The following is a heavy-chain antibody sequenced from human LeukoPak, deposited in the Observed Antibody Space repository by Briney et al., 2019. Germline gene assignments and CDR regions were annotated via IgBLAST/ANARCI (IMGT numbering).Heavy chain of an antibody. Sequence: SETLSLTCTVSGGSISSYYWSWLRQPPGKGREWIGYIYYGGRTNYNPSLKSRVIISVDTSKTQFSLKLSSVTAADTAVYYCARAAYSSSMFDYWGQGTLVTVSS. D-gene: IGHD6-6*01. CDR3: ARAAYSSSMFDY. CDR2: IYYGGRT. J-gene: IGHJ4*02. V-gene: IGHV4-59*01. CDR1: GGSISSYY.